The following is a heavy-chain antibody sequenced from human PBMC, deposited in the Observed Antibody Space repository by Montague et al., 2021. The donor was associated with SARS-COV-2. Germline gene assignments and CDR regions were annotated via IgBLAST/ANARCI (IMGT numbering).Heavy chain of an antibody. Sequence: SETLSLTSTLSGDSVSSSDHYWGWIRQPPGKGLEWLGIVYYSGYTYYNPSVKGRVTISIDASKNPFSLRLNSVTATDTAIYYCARRRLLEDCFDFWGQGTLVTVSS. V-gene: IGHV4-39*01. CDR3: ARRRLLEDCFDF. CDR1: GDSVSSSDHY. CDR2: VYYSGYT. D-gene: IGHD1-1*01. J-gene: IGHJ4*02.